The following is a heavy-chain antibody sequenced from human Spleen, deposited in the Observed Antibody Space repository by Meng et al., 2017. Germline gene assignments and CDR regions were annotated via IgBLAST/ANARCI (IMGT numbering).Heavy chain of an antibody. J-gene: IGHJ5*02. CDR1: GGSFSGYY. Sequence: QAQLQQWGAGLLKPSETLSLTCAVYGGSFSGYYWSWIRQPPGKGLEWIGEINHSGSTNYNPSLKSRVTISVDTSKNQFSLKLSSVTAADTAVYYCARATAAAAKGRWFDPWGQGTLVTVSS. D-gene: IGHD6-13*01. CDR3: ARATAAAAKGRWFDP. V-gene: IGHV4-34*01. CDR2: INHSGST.